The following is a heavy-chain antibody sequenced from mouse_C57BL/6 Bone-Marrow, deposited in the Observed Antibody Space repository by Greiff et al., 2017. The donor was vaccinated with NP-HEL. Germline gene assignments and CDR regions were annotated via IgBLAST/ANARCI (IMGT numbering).Heavy chain of an antibody. Sequence: EVQLVESGGGLVQPGGSLKLSCAASGFTFRDYYMYWVRQTPEKRLEWVAYISNGGGSTYYPDTVKGRFTISRDNAKNTLYLQMSRLKSEDTAMYYCARHDGYYPAWFAYWGQGTLVTVSA. CDR2: ISNGGGST. D-gene: IGHD2-3*01. J-gene: IGHJ3*01. V-gene: IGHV5-12*01. CDR1: GFTFRDYY. CDR3: ARHDGYYPAWFAY.